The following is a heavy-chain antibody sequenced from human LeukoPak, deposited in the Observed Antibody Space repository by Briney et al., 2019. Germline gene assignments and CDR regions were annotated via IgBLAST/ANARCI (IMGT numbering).Heavy chain of an antibody. Sequence: ASVKVSCKASGGTFSSYAISWVRQAPGQGLEWMGGIIPIFGTANYAQKFQGRVTITADESTSTAYMELSSLRSEDTAVYYCARGRATPGSSAFDIWGQGTMVTVSS. CDR1: GGTFSSYA. CDR2: IIPIFGTA. V-gene: IGHV1-69*13. CDR3: ARGRATPGSSAFDI. J-gene: IGHJ3*02. D-gene: IGHD1-26*01.